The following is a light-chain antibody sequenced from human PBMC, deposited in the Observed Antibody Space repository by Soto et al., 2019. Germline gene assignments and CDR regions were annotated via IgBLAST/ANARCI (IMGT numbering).Light chain of an antibody. Sequence: EIVMTQSPASLSVSPGERVTLSCRSGQGVTTNFAWYQQKSGQSPRLLIYDVSTRATGVPARFSGTGSETDFTLPISGLQSEDSAVYFCQQYNNWPFSFGQGTRLEIK. V-gene: IGKV3-15*01. CDR1: QGVTTN. CDR2: DVS. CDR3: QQYNNWPFS. J-gene: IGKJ5*01.